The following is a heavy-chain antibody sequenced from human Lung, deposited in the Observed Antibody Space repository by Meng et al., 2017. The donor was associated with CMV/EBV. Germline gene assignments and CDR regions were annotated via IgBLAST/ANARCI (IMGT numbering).Heavy chain of an antibody. D-gene: IGHD3-3*01. Sequence: SGPTLVKPTQTLTLTCTFSGFSLSTSGVGVGWIRQPPGKALEWLALIYWNDDKRYSPSLKSRLTITKDTSKNQVVLTMTNMDPVDTATYYCAHRALYYDFWSGYYIPRYGMDVWGQGTTVTVSS. CDR2: IYWNDDK. CDR3: AHRALYYDFWSGYYIPRYGMDV. J-gene: IGHJ6*02. CDR1: GFSLSTSGVG. V-gene: IGHV2-5*01.